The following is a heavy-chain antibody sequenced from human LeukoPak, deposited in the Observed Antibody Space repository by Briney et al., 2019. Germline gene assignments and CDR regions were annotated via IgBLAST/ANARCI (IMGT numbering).Heavy chain of an antibody. J-gene: IGHJ3*02. D-gene: IGHD3-22*01. CDR2: IKSKTDGGTT. Sequence: PGGSLRLSCAASGFTFSNAWMSWVRQAPGKGLEWVGRIKSKTDGGTTDYAAPVKGRFTISRDDSKNTLYLQMNSLKTEDTAVYYCTTEFEDDSSGYKDAFDIWGQGTMVTVSS. CDR1: GFTFSNAW. V-gene: IGHV3-15*01. CDR3: TTEFEDDSSGYKDAFDI.